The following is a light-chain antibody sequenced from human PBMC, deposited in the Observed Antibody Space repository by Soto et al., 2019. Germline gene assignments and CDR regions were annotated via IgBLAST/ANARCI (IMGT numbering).Light chain of an antibody. CDR1: QSIAMF. CDR2: RSS. J-gene: IGKJ4*01. Sequence: DIQMTQSPSSLSASVGDTVIITCRASQSIAMFSSWYQQKPGKAPTLLIYRSSTLQNGVPSRFSGSGSGTYFTLTFSSLQLEDFATYYCQQNYSPPLTFGGGTKVEMK. V-gene: IGKV1-39*01. CDR3: QQNYSPPLT.